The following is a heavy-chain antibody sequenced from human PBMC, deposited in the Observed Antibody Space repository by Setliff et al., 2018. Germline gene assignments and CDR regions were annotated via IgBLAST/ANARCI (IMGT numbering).Heavy chain of an antibody. CDR2: VFYSGDT. CDR3: ARDRTYYASGTYTRYFDY. D-gene: IGHD3-10*01. CDR1: GGYVKSHY. V-gene: IGHV4-59*02. Sequence: TSETLSLTCTVSGGYVKSHYWSWIRQTPEKGLEWIGFVFYSGDTRYNPALKSRVTMSVDTSMNQFSLNLKSVTAADTAVYYCARDRTYYASGTYTRYFDYWGRGTLVTVSS. J-gene: IGHJ4*02.